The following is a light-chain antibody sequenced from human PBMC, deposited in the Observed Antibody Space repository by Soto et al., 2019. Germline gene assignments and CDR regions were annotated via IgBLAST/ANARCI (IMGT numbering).Light chain of an antibody. CDR2: KDS. CDR3: MQASQVPT. CDR1: QSLGHSDGNTY. J-gene: IGKJ3*01. V-gene: IGKV2-24*01. Sequence: DVVMTQSPLSSPVTLGQPASISCRSNQSLGHSDGNTYLSWLQQRPNQPPRLLIYKDSKRFSRVPDRLSGSGAWTAFTLKMSRVEAEEFGVYYCMQASQVPTFSPGTRV.